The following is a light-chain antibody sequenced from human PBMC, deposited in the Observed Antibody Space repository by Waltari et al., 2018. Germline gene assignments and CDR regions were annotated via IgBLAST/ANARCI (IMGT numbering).Light chain of an antibody. CDR3: QQRSNWPLT. Sequence: EIVLTQSPATLSLSPGERATLSCRASQSVSSYLAWYQQKPGQAPSLLIYDASTRATGIPGRFSGSGSGTDFTLTISSLEPEDFAVYYCQQRSNWPLTFGGGTKVEIK. CDR1: QSVSSY. CDR2: DAS. J-gene: IGKJ4*01. V-gene: IGKV3-11*01.